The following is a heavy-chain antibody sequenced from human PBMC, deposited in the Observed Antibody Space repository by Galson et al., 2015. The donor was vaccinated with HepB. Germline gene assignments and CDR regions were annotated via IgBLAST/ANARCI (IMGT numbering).Heavy chain of an antibody. CDR1: GFTFSSYA. CDR3: AARVVDYYYHGLDV. D-gene: IGHD2-15*01. Sequence: SLRLSCAASGFTFSSYAMRWVRQAPGKGLEWVSSISESGSSTNYVDSVKGRFTGSRDNSENTVYLQMKSLRVEDTAVYYCAARVVDYYYHGLDVWGQGTTVTVSS. CDR2: ISESGSST. J-gene: IGHJ6*02. V-gene: IGHV3-23*01.